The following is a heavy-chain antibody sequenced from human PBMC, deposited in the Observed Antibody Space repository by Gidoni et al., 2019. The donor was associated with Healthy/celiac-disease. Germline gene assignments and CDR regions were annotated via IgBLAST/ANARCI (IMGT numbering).Heavy chain of an antibody. D-gene: IGHD6-13*01. CDR3: ARGSFSVGAAAGKADY. V-gene: IGHV4-34*01. CDR1: GGSFSGYY. J-gene: IGHJ4*02. CDR2: INHSGST. Sequence: QVQLQQWGAGLSKPSEPLSLTCAVYGGSFSGYYWSWIRQPPGKGLEWIGEINHSGSTNYNPCLKSQVTISVDTSKNQSSLKLSSVTAADTAVYYCARGSFSVGAAAGKADYWGQGTLVTVSS.